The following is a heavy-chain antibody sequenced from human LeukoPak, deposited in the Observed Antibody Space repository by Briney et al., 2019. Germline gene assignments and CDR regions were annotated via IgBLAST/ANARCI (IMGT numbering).Heavy chain of an antibody. Sequence: SETLSLTCAVYGGSFSGYYWSWIRQPPGKGLEWIGEINHSGSTNYNPSFKSRVTISVDTSKNQFSLKLSSVTAADTAVYYCARRVPRLCLPGWFDPWGQGTLVTVSS. J-gene: IGHJ5*02. D-gene: IGHD5-18*01. CDR1: GGSFSGYY. V-gene: IGHV4-34*01. CDR2: INHSGST. CDR3: ARRVPRLCLPGWFDP.